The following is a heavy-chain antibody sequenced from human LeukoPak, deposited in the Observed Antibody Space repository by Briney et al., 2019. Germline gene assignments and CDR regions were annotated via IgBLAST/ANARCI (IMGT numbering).Heavy chain of an antibody. J-gene: IGHJ5*02. CDR3: ARGRTTMVRGVMSWFDP. V-gene: IGHV1-69*13. CDR1: GGTFSSYA. CDR2: IIPIFGTA. D-gene: IGHD3-10*01. Sequence: SVKVSCKASGGTFSSYAISWVRQAPGQGLEWMGGIIPIFGTANYAQKFQGRVTITADESTSTAYMELSSLRSEDTAVYYCARGRTTMVRGVMSWFDPWGQGTLVTVSS.